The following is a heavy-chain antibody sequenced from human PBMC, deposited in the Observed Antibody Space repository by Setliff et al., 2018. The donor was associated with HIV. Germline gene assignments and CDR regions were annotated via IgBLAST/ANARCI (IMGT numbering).Heavy chain of an antibody. D-gene: IGHD3-10*01. CDR1: GGSISSGGYF. Sequence: PSETLSLTCTVSGGSISSGGYFWSWIRQLPGKGLEWIGYIYYSGSTFYNPSLKSRVSISVDTAKNQFSLKLTSVTAADAAVYYCASVTMVRLIGVYHMDVWGKGTPVTVSS. V-gene: IGHV4-31*03. J-gene: IGHJ6*03. CDR2: IYYSGST. CDR3: ASVTMVRLIGVYHMDV.